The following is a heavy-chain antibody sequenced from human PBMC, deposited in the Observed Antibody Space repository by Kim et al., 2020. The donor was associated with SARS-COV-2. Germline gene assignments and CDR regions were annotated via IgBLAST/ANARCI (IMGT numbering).Heavy chain of an antibody. J-gene: IGHJ4*02. CDR3: AKGGHEVTTPNFDY. V-gene: IGHV3-43*01. Sequence: ADSVKGRFTISRDNSKNSLYLQMNSLRTEDTALYYCAKGGHEVTTPNFDYWGQGTLVTVSS. D-gene: IGHD4-17*01.